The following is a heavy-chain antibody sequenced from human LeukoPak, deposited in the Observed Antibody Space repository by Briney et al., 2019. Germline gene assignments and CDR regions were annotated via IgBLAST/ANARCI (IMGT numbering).Heavy chain of an antibody. Sequence: ASVKVSCRASGYTFTDNYLHWVRQAPGQGLEWMGWINPNSGGTKYAQKFEGRVTMTRDTSSRTAYMELSRLRSDDTAVYYCSRDDRFGEWPDYWGQGTLVTVSS. V-gene: IGHV1-2*02. D-gene: IGHD3-10*01. J-gene: IGHJ4*02. CDR2: INPNSGGT. CDR3: SRDDRFGEWPDY. CDR1: GYTFTDNY.